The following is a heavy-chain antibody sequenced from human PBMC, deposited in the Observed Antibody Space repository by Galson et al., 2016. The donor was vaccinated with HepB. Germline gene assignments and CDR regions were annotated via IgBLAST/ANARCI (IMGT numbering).Heavy chain of an antibody. CDR2: ISTHSGTT. D-gene: IGHD1-7*01. CDR3: VRDRERTLDY. CDR1: GYTFTTYG. V-gene: IGHV1-18*04. Sequence: SVKVSCKASGYTFTTYGISWVRQAPGQGLEWMGWISTHSGTTNHAQELQGRITMTPDTSTSTAYMELTNLKSDDTAVYYCVRDRERTLDYWGQGTLVSVSS. J-gene: IGHJ4*02.